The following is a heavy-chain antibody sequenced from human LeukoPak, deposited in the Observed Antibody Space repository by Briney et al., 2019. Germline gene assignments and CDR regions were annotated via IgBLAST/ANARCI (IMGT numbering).Heavy chain of an antibody. CDR3: ARGGTTMIVSLPYY. V-gene: IGHV1-2*02. D-gene: IGHD3-22*01. J-gene: IGHJ4*02. Sequence: ASVKVSCKASGYTFTGYYMHWVRQAPGQGLEWMGWINPNSGGTNHAQKFQGRVTMTRDTSISTAYMELSRLRSDDTAVYYCARGGTTMIVSLPYYWGQGTLVTVSS. CDR1: GYTFTGYY. CDR2: INPNSGGT.